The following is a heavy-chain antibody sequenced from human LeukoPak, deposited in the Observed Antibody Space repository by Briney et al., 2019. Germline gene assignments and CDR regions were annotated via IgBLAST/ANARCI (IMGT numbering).Heavy chain of an antibody. V-gene: IGHV3-53*01. J-gene: IGHJ3*02. D-gene: IGHD3-22*01. CDR2: IYSGGST. CDR3: AREYYDNSGGEDAFDI. Sequence: GGSLRLSCAASGFTVSSNYMNWVRQAPGKRLEWGSVIYSGGSTFYADSVEGRFTISTENSNNPLYLQMNSLRAEDTAMYYCAREYYDNSGGEDAFDIWGPGTMVTVSS. CDR1: GFTVSSNY.